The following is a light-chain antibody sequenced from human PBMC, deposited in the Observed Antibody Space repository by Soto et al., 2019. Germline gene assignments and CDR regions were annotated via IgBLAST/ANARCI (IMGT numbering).Light chain of an antibody. J-gene: IGLJ2*01. CDR1: SSDVGRYNY. CDR3: SSYTNSDTEV. Sequence: QSALTQPASVSGSPGQSITISCTGTSSDVGRYNYVSWYQQHPGKAPKLIIYEVTNRPSGVSNRFSGSKSGNMATLIISGLQAEDEADYYCSSYTNSDTEVFGGGTQLTVL. CDR2: EVT. V-gene: IGLV2-14*01.